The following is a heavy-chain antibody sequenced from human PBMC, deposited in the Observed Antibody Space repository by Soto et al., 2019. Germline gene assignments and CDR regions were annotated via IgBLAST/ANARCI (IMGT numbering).Heavy chain of an antibody. Sequence: TLSLTCTISGGSISSGGYYWSWIRQHPGKGLEWIGYIFYTGTTYYNPSLESRVTISVDTSEKQFSLKLSSVTAADTAVYYCARSRFPGAMSCFDCWGQGTLVTVSS. CDR1: GGSISSGGYY. J-gene: IGHJ4*02. V-gene: IGHV4-31*03. CDR3: ARSRFPGAMSCFDC. CDR2: IFYTGTT.